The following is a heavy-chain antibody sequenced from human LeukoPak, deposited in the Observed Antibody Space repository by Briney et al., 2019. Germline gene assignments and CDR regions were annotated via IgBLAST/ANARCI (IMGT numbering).Heavy chain of an antibody. D-gene: IGHD1-1*01. CDR2: ISSSTIYT. CDR1: GFTFSSYW. V-gene: IGHV3-21*01. CDR3: ARGGSGNWNAPFDY. J-gene: IGHJ4*02. Sequence: RPGGSLRLSCAASGFTFSSYWMSWVRQAPGKGLEWVSSISSSTIYTYYADSVKGRFTISRDNAKNSLYLQMNSLRAEDTAVYYCARGGSGNWNAPFDYWGQGTLVTVSS.